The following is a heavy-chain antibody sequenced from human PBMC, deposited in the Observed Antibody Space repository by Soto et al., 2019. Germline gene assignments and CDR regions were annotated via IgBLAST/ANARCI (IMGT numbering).Heavy chain of an antibody. CDR3: ASHRCCYYGMDV. V-gene: IGHV3-74*01. CDR1: GFTFSSYW. Sequence: EVQLVESGGGLVQPGGSLRLSCAASGFTFSSYWMHWVRQAPGKGLVWVSRINSDGSSTSYADSVKGRFTISRDNAKNTLYLQMNSLRAEDTAVYYCASHRCCYYGMDVWGQGTTVTVSS. CDR2: INSDGSST. J-gene: IGHJ6*02.